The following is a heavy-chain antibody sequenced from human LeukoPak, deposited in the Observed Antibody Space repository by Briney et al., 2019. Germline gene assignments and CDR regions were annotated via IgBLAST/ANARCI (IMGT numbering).Heavy chain of an antibody. D-gene: IGHD3-22*01. Sequence: GASVKVSCKASGGTFSSYAISWVRQAPGQGLEWMGGIILIFGTANYAQKFQGRVTITADESTSTAYMELSSLRSEDTAVYYCAREGHYYDSSGYFGQYYFDYWGQGTLVTVSS. V-gene: IGHV1-69*13. CDR3: AREGHYYDSSGYFGQYYFDY. CDR1: GGTFSSYA. J-gene: IGHJ4*02. CDR2: IILIFGTA.